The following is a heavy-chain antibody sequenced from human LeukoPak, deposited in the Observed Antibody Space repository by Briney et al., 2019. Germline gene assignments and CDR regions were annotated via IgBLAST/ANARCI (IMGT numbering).Heavy chain of an antibody. J-gene: IGHJ3*02. D-gene: IGHD1-26*01. Sequence: PGGSLRLSCAASGFTFSSYDMHWVRQATGKGLEWVSAISIAGDTYYPGSVKGRFTISRENAKNSFYLQMNSLRAGDTALCYCARAHVGAGLAFDIWGQGTMVTVSS. CDR1: GFTFSSYD. CDR2: ISIAGDT. CDR3: ARAHVGAGLAFDI. V-gene: IGHV3-13*01.